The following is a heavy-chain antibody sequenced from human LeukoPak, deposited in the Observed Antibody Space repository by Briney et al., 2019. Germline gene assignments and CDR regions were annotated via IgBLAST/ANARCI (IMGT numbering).Heavy chain of an antibody. Sequence: GGTLRLSCAASGFTFTSYAMSWVRQAPGKGLDWVTAISGSADSTYYADSVKGRFTISRDNSKNTLYLQMNSLRAEDTAVYYCAKGLFSAGRLDYWGQGTLVTASS. V-gene: IGHV3-23*01. CDR3: AKGLFSAGRLDY. CDR2: ISGSADST. CDR1: GFTFTSYA. J-gene: IGHJ4*02.